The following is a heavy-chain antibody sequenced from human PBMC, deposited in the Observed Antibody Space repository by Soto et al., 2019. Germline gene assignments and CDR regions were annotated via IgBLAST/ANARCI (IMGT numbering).Heavy chain of an antibody. CDR3: ATGLFVPDNYFYYGVDV. J-gene: IGHJ6*02. V-gene: IGHV4-59*01. CDR1: GGSFGNYY. Sequence: QVQLQESGPGLVKPSETLSLACTVSGGSFGNYYWSWIRQPPGKGLEWIGYFYYRGSTNYSPSLKSRATISIDASKHQLALRLSSVTAADSAVYYCATGLFVPDNYFYYGVDVWGHGTAVTISS. CDR2: FYYRGST. D-gene: IGHD2-21*01.